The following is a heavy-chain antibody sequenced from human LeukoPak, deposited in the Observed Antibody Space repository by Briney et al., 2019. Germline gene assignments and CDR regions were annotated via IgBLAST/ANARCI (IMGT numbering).Heavy chain of an antibody. V-gene: IGHV1-8*03. CDR1: GYTFTSYD. CDR3: ARDPYGSGGDAFDI. D-gene: IGHD3-10*01. CDR2: MNPNSGNT. J-gene: IGHJ3*02. Sequence: ASVKVSCTASGYTFTSYDINWVRQATGQGLEWMGWMNPNSGNTGYAQKFQGRVTITRNTSISTAYMELSSLRSEDTAVYYCARDPYGSGGDAFDIWGQGTMVTVSS.